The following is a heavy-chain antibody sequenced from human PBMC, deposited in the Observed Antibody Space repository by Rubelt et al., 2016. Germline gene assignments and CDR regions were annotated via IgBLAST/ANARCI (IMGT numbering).Heavy chain of an antibody. V-gene: IGHV3-23*04. CDR1: GFTFSSYA. Sequence: EVQLVESGGGLVQPGGSLRLSCAASGFTFSSYAMSWVRQAPGKGLEWVSGISGSDTRTYYADSVKGQFTISRDNSKNTLYLQMTSLGAEDTAVYYCAKGSRDYGGKLAYWGQGTLVTVSS. D-gene: IGHD4-23*01. CDR3: AKGSRDYGGKLAY. J-gene: IGHJ4*02. CDR2: ISGSDTRT.